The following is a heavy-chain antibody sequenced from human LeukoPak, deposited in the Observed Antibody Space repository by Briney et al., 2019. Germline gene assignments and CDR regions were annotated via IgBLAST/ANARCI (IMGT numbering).Heavy chain of an antibody. Sequence: GGSLRLSCAASGFTFSSYWMSWVRQAPGKGLEWVADIKQDGSDKYYVDSVKGRFTISRDNAQNSLYLQMNSLRAEDTAVYYCARELTTGATHDYWGQGTLVTVSS. CDR2: IKQDGSDK. J-gene: IGHJ4*02. D-gene: IGHD4-17*01. CDR3: ARELTTGATHDY. CDR1: GFTFSSYW. V-gene: IGHV3-7*01.